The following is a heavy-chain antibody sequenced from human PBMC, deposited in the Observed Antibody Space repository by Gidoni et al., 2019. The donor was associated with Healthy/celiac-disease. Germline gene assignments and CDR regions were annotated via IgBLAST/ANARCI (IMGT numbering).Heavy chain of an antibody. D-gene: IGHD2-2*01. CDR2: INPSGGST. Sequence: QVQRVQSGAEVKKPGASVKVSCKASGYTFTSYYMHWVRQAPGQGLEWMGIINPSGGSTSYAQKFQRRVTMTRDTSTSTVYMELSSLRSEDTAVYYCARVSCSSTSCYARYFDLWGRGTLVTVSS. CDR3: ARVSCSSTSCYARYFDL. V-gene: IGHV1-46*01. J-gene: IGHJ2*01. CDR1: GYTFTSYY.